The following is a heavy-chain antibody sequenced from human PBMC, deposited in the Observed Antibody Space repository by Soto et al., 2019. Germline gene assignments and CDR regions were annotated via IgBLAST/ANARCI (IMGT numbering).Heavy chain of an antibody. J-gene: IGHJ6*03. CDR1: GFTFSDYY. D-gene: IGHD5-12*01. V-gene: IGHV3-11*01. Sequence: QVQLVEFGGGLVKPGGSLRLSCSASGFTFSDYYMSWIRQAPGNGLEWVSYISSSGSTIYYAETVKGRFTIPRDNAKNSLSLQMNSPRAEDTAVYYCARPSRKWPGPYYYYMDVWGKGPTVTVSS. CDR2: ISSSGSTI. CDR3: ARPSRKWPGPYYYYMDV.